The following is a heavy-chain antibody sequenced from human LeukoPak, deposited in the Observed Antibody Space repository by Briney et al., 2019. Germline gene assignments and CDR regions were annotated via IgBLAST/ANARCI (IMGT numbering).Heavy chain of an antibody. CDR2: IYPGDSDT. CDR3: GRIPAAGSLKGSFDI. Sequence: GESLKISCKGSGYSFTSYWIGWVRQMPGKGLEWMGIIYPGDSDTRYSPSFQGQVTISADKSISTAYLQWSSLKASDSAMYYCGRIPAAGSLKGSFDIWGQGTMVTVSS. D-gene: IGHD6-13*01. CDR1: GYSFTSYW. J-gene: IGHJ3*02. V-gene: IGHV5-51*01.